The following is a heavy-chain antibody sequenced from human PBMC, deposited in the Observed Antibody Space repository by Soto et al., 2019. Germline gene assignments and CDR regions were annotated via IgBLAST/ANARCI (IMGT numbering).Heavy chain of an antibody. CDR3: AFNGDYIVDY. CDR2: ISRSGDST. J-gene: IGHJ4*02. CDR1: GFTLRSYA. V-gene: IGHV3-23*01. Sequence: EVQLLESGGGLVQPGGSLRLSCAASGFTLRSYAMSWVRQAPGKGLEWVSTISRSGDSTYYADSVKGRFTISRDNSKNTLYLKMTSLRAEDTAVYYCAFNGDYIVDYWGQGTLVTVSS. D-gene: IGHD4-17*01.